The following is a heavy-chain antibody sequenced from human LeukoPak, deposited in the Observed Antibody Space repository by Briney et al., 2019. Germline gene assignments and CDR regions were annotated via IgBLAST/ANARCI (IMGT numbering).Heavy chain of an antibody. CDR1: GVSFSDYY. D-gene: IGHD6-13*01. Sequence: LSLTCAVYGVSFSDYYMSWIRQAPGKGLEWVSYISSSGSTIYYADSVKGRFTISRDNAKNSLYLQMNSLRAEDTAVYYCARGGTTYSSSLGYWGQGTLVTVSS. CDR2: ISSSGSTI. J-gene: IGHJ4*02. V-gene: IGHV3-11*04. CDR3: ARGGTTYSSSLGY.